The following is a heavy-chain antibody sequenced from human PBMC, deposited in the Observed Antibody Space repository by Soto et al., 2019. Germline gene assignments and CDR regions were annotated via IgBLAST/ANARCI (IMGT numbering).Heavy chain of an antibody. Sequence: QVQLVESGGGVVQPGRSLRLSCAASGFTFSAYGMHWVRQAPGKGLEWVALTSADGTVKYYTDSVKGRFTISRDNSKNTVSLQMSSLRDEDTALYYCAKDRGDGSGRGLDYWGQGALRTVSS. CDR2: TSADGTVK. CDR1: GFTFSAYG. CDR3: AKDRGDGSGRGLDY. D-gene: IGHD3-10*01. V-gene: IGHV3-30*18. J-gene: IGHJ4*02.